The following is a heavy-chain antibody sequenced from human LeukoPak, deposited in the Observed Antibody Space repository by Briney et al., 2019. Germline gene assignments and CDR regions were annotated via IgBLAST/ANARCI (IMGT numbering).Heavy chain of an antibody. CDR1: GGSNSSGDYY. CDR2: IYYSGST. D-gene: IGHD3-9*01. Sequence: PSQTLSLTCTVSGGSNSSGDYYWSWIRQPPGKGLEWIGYIYYSGSTYYNPSLKSRVTISVDTSKNQFSLKLSSVTAADTAVYYCARDLTLHYGMDVWGKGTTVTVSS. V-gene: IGHV4-30-4*01. J-gene: IGHJ6*04. CDR3: ARDLTLHYGMDV.